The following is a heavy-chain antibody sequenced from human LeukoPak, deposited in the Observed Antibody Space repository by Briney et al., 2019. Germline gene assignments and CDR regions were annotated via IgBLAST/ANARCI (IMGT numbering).Heavy chain of an antibody. CDR3: VKDRFLEAYGMEV. CDR1: GSTFSSYA. CDR2: IIPILGIA. D-gene: IGHD3-3*01. V-gene: IGHV1-69*04. J-gene: IGHJ6*02. Sequence: GASVKVSCKASGSTFSSYAISWVRQAPGQGLEWMGRIIPILGIANYAQKFQGRVTITADKSTSTAYMVLSSLRSEDTAVYYCVKDRFLEAYGMEVWGQGTTVTVSS.